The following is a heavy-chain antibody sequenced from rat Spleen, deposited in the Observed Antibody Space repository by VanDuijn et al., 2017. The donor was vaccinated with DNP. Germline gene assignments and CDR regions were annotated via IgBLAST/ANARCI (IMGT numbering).Heavy chain of an antibody. CDR3: ARNYGGYEGWFAY. D-gene: IGHD1-11*01. J-gene: IGHJ3*01. Sequence: EVQLVESGGGLVQPGRSLKLSCAASGFTFSYYGMAWVRQAPTKGLEWVESITNSGGSTYYSDSVKGRYTISRDNAKDTLYLQMNGLRSEDTATYYCARNYGGYEGWFAYWGQGTLVTVSS. CDR1: GFTFSYYG. CDR2: ITNSGGST. V-gene: IGHV5S13*01.